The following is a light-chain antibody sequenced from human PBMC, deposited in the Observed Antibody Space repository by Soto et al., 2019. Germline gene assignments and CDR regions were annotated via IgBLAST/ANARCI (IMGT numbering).Light chain of an antibody. CDR1: QTIRSNY. CDR2: GAS. J-gene: IGKJ1*01. Sequence: ETVLTQSPGTVSLSPGERATLSCRASQTIRSNYLAWYRQTPGQAPRLLIYGASNRATGIADRFSGSGSGTDFSLIITTLAPQDFALYYFHQYVRSPCTFAQGPKV. V-gene: IGKV3-20*01. CDR3: HQYVRSPCT.